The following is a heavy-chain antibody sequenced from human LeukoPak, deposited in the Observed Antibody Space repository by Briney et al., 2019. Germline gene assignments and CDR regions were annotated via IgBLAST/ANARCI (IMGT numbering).Heavy chain of an antibody. D-gene: IGHD2-15*01. CDR1: GDSISSYY. CDR2: IYYSGST. Sequence: SETLSLTCTVSGDSISSYYWTWIRQPPGKGLEWIGYIYYSGSTFYNPSLKSRVTISLDTSKSQFSLKLSSVSAADTAVYYCARSEGYAFDPWGQGTLVTVSS. CDR3: ARSEGYAFDP. V-gene: IGHV4-59*08. J-gene: IGHJ5*02.